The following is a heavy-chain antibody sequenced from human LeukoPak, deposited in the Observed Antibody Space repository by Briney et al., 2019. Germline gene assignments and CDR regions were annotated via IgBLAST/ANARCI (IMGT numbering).Heavy chain of an antibody. CDR3: ARESSWGGGSSDY. Sequence: ASVKVSCKASGYRFTAYYIHWVRRARGQGLEYMGWINPYGGGTNYARKFQGRVTMTRDASITTTYMELSRLRSDDSAIYYCARESSWGGGSSDYWGQGTLLTVSS. CDR2: INPYGGGT. D-gene: IGHD3-16*01. V-gene: IGHV1-2*02. J-gene: IGHJ4*02. CDR1: GYRFTAYY.